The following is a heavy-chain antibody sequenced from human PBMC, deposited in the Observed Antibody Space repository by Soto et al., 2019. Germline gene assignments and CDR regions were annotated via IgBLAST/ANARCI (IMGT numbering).Heavy chain of an antibody. CDR3: ARDKITGLFDY. CDR1: GGSFSGYY. J-gene: IGHJ4*02. Sequence: SETLSLTCAVYGGSFSGYYWSWIRQPPGKGLEWIGEINHSGSTNYNPSLKSRVTISVDTSKSQFSLKLTSVTAADTAVYYCARDKITGLFDYWGQGTLVTVSS. V-gene: IGHV4-34*01. CDR2: INHSGST. D-gene: IGHD2-8*02.